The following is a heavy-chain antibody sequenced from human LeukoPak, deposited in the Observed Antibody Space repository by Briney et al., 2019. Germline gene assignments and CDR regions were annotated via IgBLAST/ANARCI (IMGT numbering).Heavy chain of an antibody. CDR2: IYHSGST. Sequence: SGTLSLTCAVSGGSISSSNWWSWVRQPPGKGLEWIGEIYHSGSTNYNPSLKSRVTISVDKSKNQFSLKLSSVTAADTAVHYCARGLVGYCSSTSCYSWFDPWGQGTLVTVSS. CDR1: GGSISSSNW. D-gene: IGHD2-2*01. V-gene: IGHV4-4*02. CDR3: ARGLVGYCSSTSCYSWFDP. J-gene: IGHJ5*02.